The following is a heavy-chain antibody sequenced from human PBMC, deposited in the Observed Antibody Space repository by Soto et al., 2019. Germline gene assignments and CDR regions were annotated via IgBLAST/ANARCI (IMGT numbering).Heavy chain of an antibody. D-gene: IGHD3-3*01. J-gene: IGHJ3*02. CDR3: ARDAGFPDFGVIKHVFDI. CDR2: LSGSLNSA. V-gene: IGHV3-23*01. CDR1: GFTFRDYA. Sequence: EVQVLQSGGGLGQPGGSLRLSCAAGGFTFRDYAMSWVRQAPGKGLEWVSTLSGSLNSAFYADSVKGRFTISRDSSDNILYLQMYILRDEDTAVYYCARDAGFPDFGVIKHVFDIWGQGTLVTVSS.